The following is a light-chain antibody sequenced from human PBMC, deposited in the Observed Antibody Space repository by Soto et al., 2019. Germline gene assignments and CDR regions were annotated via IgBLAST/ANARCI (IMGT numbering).Light chain of an antibody. CDR1: SSDVGGYNY. V-gene: IGLV2-14*01. CDR2: DVS. J-gene: IGLJ1*01. CDR3: SSYTSSSTYV. Sequence: QSVLTQPASVSGSPGQSITTSCTGTSSDVGGYNYVSWYQQHPGKAPKLMIYDVSNRPSGVSNRFSGSKSGNTASLTISWLQAKDEADYYCSSYTSSSTYVFGTGTKVTVL.